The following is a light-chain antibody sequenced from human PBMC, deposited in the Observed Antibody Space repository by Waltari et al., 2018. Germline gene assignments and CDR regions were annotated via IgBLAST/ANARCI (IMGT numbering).Light chain of an antibody. Sequence: QSALTQPASVSGSPGQSIAISCTGTSSDVGRYNIVSWYQQHPGKAPKLLIYEDTKRPSGVSDHFSGSKSGNTASLTISGLQAEDEADYFCCSFVGSATWVFGGGTKLTVL. CDR1: SSDVGRYNI. V-gene: IGLV2-23*01. J-gene: IGLJ3*02. CDR2: EDT. CDR3: CSFVGSATWV.